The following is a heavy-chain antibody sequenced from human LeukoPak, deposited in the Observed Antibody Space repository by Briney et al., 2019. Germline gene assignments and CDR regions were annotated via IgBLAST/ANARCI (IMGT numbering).Heavy chain of an antibody. D-gene: IGHD6-6*01. V-gene: IGHV1-8*03. J-gene: IGHJ5*02. CDR1: GYTFTSYD. CDR2: MKPNSGNT. Sequence: ASVKVSCKASGYTFTSYDINWVRQATGQGLEWMGWMKPNSGNTGYAQKFQGRVTITRNTSISTAYMELSSLRSEDTAVYYCARGRSSSSEDWFDPWGQGTLVTVSS. CDR3: ARGRSSSSEDWFDP.